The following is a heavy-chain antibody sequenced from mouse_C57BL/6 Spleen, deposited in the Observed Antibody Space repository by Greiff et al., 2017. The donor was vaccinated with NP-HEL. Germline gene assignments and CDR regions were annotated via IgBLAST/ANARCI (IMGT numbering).Heavy chain of an antibody. Sequence: QVQLQQSGAELVMPGASVKLSCKASGYTFTSYWMHWVKQRPGQGLEWIGEIDPSDSYTNYNQKFKGKSTLTVDKSSSTAYMQLSSLTSEDSAVYYCARGGYGSSYSWFAYWGQGTLVTVSA. CDR3: ARGGYGSSYSWFAY. CDR2: IDPSDSYT. CDR1: GYTFTSYW. D-gene: IGHD1-1*01. J-gene: IGHJ3*01. V-gene: IGHV1-69*01.